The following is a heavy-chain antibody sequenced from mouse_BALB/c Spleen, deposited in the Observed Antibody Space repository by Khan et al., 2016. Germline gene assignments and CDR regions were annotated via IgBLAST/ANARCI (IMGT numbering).Heavy chain of an antibody. J-gene: IGHJ4*01. CDR3: ARFGTDAMYY. Sequence: EVKLLESGGGLVQPGGSLNLSCTASGFDFSRYWMSWARQAPGKGQEWIGEINPGSSTIYYTPYLKDKFIISRDKAKNTLYMQLSNVTSEDTALYYCARFGTDAMYYWGRGTSVTVSS. D-gene: IGHD4-1*01. V-gene: IGHV4-2*02. CDR1: GFDFSRYW. CDR2: INPGSSTI.